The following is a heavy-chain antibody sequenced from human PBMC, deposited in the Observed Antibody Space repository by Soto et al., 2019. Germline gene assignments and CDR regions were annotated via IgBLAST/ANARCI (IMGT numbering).Heavy chain of an antibody. CDR3: GRKAYYGSGSYHFDS. Sequence: QVQLVQSGAEVKKPGASVKVSCKASGYTFSTFPMHWVRQAPGQNLEWMGWINAANGDTGYSQNFQGRVTITRDPSAGTACMDLSGLRSEDTAVYYWGRKAYYGSGSYHFDSWGQGTLVTVSS. CDR2: INAANGDT. V-gene: IGHV1-3*01. J-gene: IGHJ4*02. D-gene: IGHD3-10*01. CDR1: GYTFSTFP.